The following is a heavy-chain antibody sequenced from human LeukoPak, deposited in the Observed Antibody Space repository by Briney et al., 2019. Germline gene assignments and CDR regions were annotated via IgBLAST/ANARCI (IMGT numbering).Heavy chain of an antibody. V-gene: IGHV4-38-2*02. D-gene: IGHD3-22*01. CDR2: IYYSGST. CDR3: ARVTYDSSGYYYTDYYYYMDV. CDR1: GYSISGGYY. J-gene: IGHJ6*03. Sequence: SETLSLTCTVSGYSISGGYYWGWLRQPPGKGLEWIGSIYYSGSTYSNPSLKSRVTIPVDTSKNQFSLKLSSVTAADTAVYYCARVTYDSSGYYYTDYYYYMDVWGKGTTVTISS.